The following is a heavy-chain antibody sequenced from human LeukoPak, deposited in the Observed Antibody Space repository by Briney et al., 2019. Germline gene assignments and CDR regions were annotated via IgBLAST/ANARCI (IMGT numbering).Heavy chain of an antibody. CDR3: ARGLSGYSSSLGY. J-gene: IGHJ4*02. Sequence: GGSLRLSCAASGFTFNSYSMIWVRQAPGKGLEWVSSISSSSSYIYYADSVKGRFTISRDNAKNSLYLQMNSLRAEDTAVYYCARGLSGYSSSLGYWGQGTLVTVSS. V-gene: IGHV3-21*01. CDR2: ISSSSSYI. D-gene: IGHD6-6*01. CDR1: GFTFNSYS.